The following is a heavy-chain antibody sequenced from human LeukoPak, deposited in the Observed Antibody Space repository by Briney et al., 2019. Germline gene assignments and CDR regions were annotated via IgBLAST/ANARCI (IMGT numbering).Heavy chain of an antibody. CDR1: GYTFTSYA. D-gene: IGHD2-2*01. CDR3: ARSVVVPAAIRYYYYMDV. J-gene: IGHJ6*03. Sequence: AASVKVSCKASGYTFTSYAISWVRQAPGQGLEWMGGIIPIFGTANYAQKFQGRVTITADESTSTAYMELSSLRSEDTAVYYCARSVVVPAAIRYYYYMDVWGKGTTVTVSS. V-gene: IGHV1-69*13. CDR2: IIPIFGTA.